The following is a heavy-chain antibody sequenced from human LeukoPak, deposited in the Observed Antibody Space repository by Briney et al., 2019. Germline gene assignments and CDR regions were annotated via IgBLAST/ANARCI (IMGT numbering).Heavy chain of an antibody. CDR3: TRVANGDYFDF. CDR1: GGSISSGDYY. J-gene: IGHJ4*02. D-gene: IGHD4-17*01. Sequence: SETLSLTCTVSGGSISSGDYYWSWIRQPPGKGLEWVEYIYFSGYTYYNPSLRSRVSISIDTSKNRFSLNLNSVTAADTAVYYCTRVANGDYFDFWGQGTLVTVSS. CDR2: IYFSGYT. V-gene: IGHV4-30-4*01.